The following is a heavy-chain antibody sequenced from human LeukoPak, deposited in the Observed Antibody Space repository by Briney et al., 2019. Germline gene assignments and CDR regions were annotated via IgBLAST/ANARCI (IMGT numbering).Heavy chain of an antibody. CDR3: ASRDYGGNRDFDY. CDR1: GGTFSSYA. Sequence: SVKVSCKASGGTFSSYAIRWVRQAPGQGREWLGRIIPILGIANYAQKFQGRVTITADKSTRTAYMQLSILRAEDTAVYYCASRDYGGNRDFDYWGQGTLVTVSS. V-gene: IGHV1-69*04. CDR2: IIPILGIA. J-gene: IGHJ4*02. D-gene: IGHD4-23*01.